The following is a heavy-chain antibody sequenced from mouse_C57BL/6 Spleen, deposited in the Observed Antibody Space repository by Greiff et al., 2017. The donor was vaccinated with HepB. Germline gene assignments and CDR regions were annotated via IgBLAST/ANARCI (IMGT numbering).Heavy chain of an antibody. CDR3: ARGGYYGSSSNYFDY. Sequence: VQLQQPGAELVKPGASVKLSCKASGYTFTSYWMHWVKQRPGQGLEWIGMIHPNSGSTNYNEKFKSKATLTVDKSSSTAYMQLSSLTSEDSAVYYCARGGYYGSSSNYFDYWGQGTTLTVSS. J-gene: IGHJ2*01. V-gene: IGHV1-64*01. CDR2: IHPNSGST. CDR1: GYTFTSYW. D-gene: IGHD1-1*01.